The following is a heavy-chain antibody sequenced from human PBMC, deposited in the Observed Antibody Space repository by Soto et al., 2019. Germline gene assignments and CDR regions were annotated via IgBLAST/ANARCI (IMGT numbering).Heavy chain of an antibody. D-gene: IGHD6-6*01. CDR2: IYTSGST. V-gene: IGHV4-4*07. CDR1: GGSISSYY. CDR3: ARARIAARSADYGMDV. Sequence: QVQLQESGPGLVKPSETLSLTCTDSGGSISSYYWSWIRQPAGKGLEWIGRIYTSGSTNYNPSLKSRVTMSVDTSKNQFSLKLSSVTAADTAVYYCARARIAARSADYGMDVWGQGTTVTVSS. J-gene: IGHJ6*02.